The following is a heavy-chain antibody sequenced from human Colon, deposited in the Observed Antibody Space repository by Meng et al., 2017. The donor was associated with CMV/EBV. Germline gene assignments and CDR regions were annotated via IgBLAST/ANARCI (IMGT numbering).Heavy chain of an antibody. CDR3: ARADCSSTSCKGADY. J-gene: IGHJ4*02. CDR2: IKQDGSEK. D-gene: IGHD2-2*01. CDR1: GFTFSSYW. Sequence: GGSLRLSCAASGFTFSSYWMSWVRQAPGKGLEWVANIKQDGSEKYYVDSVKGRFTISRDNAKNSLYLQMNSLRAEDTALYYCARADCSSTSCKGADYWGQGTLVTVSS. V-gene: IGHV3-7*03.